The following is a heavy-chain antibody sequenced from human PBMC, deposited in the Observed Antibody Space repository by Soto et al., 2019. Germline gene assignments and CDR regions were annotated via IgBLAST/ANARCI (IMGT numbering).Heavy chain of an antibody. CDR3: AKDNGVFYYYYYMDV. CDR2: ISGSGGST. J-gene: IGHJ6*03. D-gene: IGHD3-10*01. V-gene: IGHV3-23*01. Sequence: PGGSLRLSCAASGFTFSSYAMSWVRQAPGKGLEWVSAISGSGGSTYYADSVKGRFTISRDNSKKTLYLQMNSLRAEDKDVYYMAKDNGVFYYYYYMDVGGKGTPVTVSS. CDR1: GFTFSSYA.